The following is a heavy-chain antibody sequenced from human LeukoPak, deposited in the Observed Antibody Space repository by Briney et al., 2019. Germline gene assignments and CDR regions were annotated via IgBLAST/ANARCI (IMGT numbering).Heavy chain of an antibody. Sequence: GGSLRLSCAASGFTFSSYWMSWVRQAPGKGLEWVANIKQDGSEKYYVDSVKGRFTISRDNAKNSLYLQMNSLRAEDTAVYYCASPLNYASSGYYDDYWGQGTLVTVSS. CDR1: GFTFSSYW. V-gene: IGHV3-7*01. CDR3: ASPLNYASSGYYDDY. CDR2: IKQDGSEK. D-gene: IGHD3-22*01. J-gene: IGHJ4*02.